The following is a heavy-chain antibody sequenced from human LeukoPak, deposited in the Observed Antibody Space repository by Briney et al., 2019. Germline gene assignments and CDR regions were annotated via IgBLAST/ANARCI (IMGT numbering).Heavy chain of an antibody. J-gene: IGHJ6*03. V-gene: IGHV4-4*07. Sequence: SETLSLTCTVSGGSISSYYWSWIRQPAGKGLEWIGRIYTSGSTNYNPSLKSRVTMSVDTSKNQFSLKLSSVTAADTAVYYCARGGGIPDPDYYYYYYMDVWGKGTTVTVSS. D-gene: IGHD2-2*02. CDR3: ARGGGIPDPDYYYYYYMDV. CDR2: IYTSGST. CDR1: GGSISSYY.